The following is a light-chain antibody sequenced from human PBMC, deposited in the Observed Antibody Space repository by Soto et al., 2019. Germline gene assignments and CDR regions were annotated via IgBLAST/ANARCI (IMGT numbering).Light chain of an antibody. CDR1: QSVSSN. J-gene: IGKJ1*01. CDR3: QQYNDWPST. Sequence: EIVMTQSPATLSVSPGERATLSCRASQSVSSNLAWYQQKPGQAPRLLIYGASTRATVIPARFSGSGSGTEFTLTISSLQSEDFAVYYCQQYNDWPSTFGQGNKVESK. CDR2: GAS. V-gene: IGKV3-15*01.